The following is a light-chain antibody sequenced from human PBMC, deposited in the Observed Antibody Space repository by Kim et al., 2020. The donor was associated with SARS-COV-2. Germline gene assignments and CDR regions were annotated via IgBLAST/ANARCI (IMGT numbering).Light chain of an antibody. CDR1: QRIGIS. Sequence: PGEGASLHCRASQRIGISLGWYQHKLGQAPRLLIYDAAIRAAGIPDRFSGVGSGTDFTLTISSLEPEDFAVYYCQQRNNWPPAVTFGGGTKVDIK. CDR2: DAA. V-gene: IGKV3-11*01. J-gene: IGKJ4*01. CDR3: QQRNNWPPAVT.